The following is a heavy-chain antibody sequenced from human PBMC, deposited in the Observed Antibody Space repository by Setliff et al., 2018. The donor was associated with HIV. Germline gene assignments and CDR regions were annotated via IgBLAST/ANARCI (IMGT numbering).Heavy chain of an antibody. CDR1: GGSFSDYF. Sequence: PSETLSLTCAVYGGSFSDYFWTWIRQPPGKGLEWIGEINHSGSTNYNPSLKSRVTISVDTSRSQFSLKVNSVTAADTAVYYCAREVPARQHFDFWGQGTLVTVSS. J-gene: IGHJ4*02. D-gene: IGHD2-2*01. CDR3: AREVPARQHFDF. CDR2: INHSGST. V-gene: IGHV4-34*01.